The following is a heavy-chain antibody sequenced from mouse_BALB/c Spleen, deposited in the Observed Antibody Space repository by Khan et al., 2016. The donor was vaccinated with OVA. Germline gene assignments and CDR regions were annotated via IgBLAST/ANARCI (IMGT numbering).Heavy chain of an antibody. D-gene: IGHD3-3*01. CDR2: IWGDGST. J-gene: IGHJ3*01. Sequence: VQLQESGPGLVAPSQSLSITCTVSGFSLTGFGLNWIRQPPGKDLEWLGMIWGDGSTDYNSALKSRLSISKDNSKSQVFLKMYSLQTDDTARYYCARERRLGGFAYWGQGTLVTVSA. CDR1: GFSLTGFG. CDR3: ARERRLGGFAY. V-gene: IGHV2-6-7*01.